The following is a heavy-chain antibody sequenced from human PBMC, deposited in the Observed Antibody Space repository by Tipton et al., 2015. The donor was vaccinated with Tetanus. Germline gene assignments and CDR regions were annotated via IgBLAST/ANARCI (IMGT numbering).Heavy chain of an antibody. Sequence: LRLSCTVSGGSVSRSFWGWIRQAPGKGLEWIGNIYKTGDTNYNPSLKSRVTMSVNTSKNQFSLRLSSVTAADTALYYCARSQRVEDDAGGLDFLTGFYGDYWFDLWGRGIPVTVSS. J-gene: IGHJ5*02. D-gene: IGHD3-9*01. CDR3: ARSQRVEDDAGGLDFLTGFYGDYWFDL. CDR1: GGSVSRSF. V-gene: IGHV4-59*02. CDR2: IYKTGDT.